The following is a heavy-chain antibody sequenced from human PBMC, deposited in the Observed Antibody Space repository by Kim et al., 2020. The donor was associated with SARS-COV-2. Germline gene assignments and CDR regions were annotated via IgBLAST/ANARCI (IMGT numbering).Heavy chain of an antibody. D-gene: IGHD1-26*01. Sequence: GGSLRLSCAASGFIFSSYIMNWVRQAPGKGLEWVAAISGSGGGTNYADSVKGRFTISRDDSKGTLYLQMNSLRAEDTAVYYCAKDRVSWGASVDSWGQGTLVTVSS. V-gene: IGHV3-23*01. CDR2: ISGSGGGT. J-gene: IGHJ4*02. CDR3: AKDRVSWGASVDS. CDR1: GFIFSSYI.